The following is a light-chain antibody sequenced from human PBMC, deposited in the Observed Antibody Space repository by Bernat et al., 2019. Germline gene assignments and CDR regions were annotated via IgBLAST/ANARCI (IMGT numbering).Light chain of an antibody. CDR3: QSFHSSNWV. V-gene: IGLV6-57*04. CDR2: ENK. CDR1: SGSIANNY. J-gene: IGLJ3*02. Sequence: FMLTQPHSVSGSPGKTVTISCTRSSGSIANNYVQWYQQRPGSAPAMMIYENKQRPSGVPDRFSGSIDTPSNAASLTISGLKTEDEADYYCQSFHSSNWVFGGGTKVTVL.